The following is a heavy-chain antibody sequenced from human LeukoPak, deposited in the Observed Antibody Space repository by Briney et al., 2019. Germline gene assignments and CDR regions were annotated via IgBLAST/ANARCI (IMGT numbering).Heavy chain of an antibody. D-gene: IGHD2-2*01. CDR1: GFTFSSYS. V-gene: IGHV3-21*01. CDR3: ARSHCSSTSCPIWRVFDY. Sequence: PGGSLRLSCAASGFTFSSYSMNWVRQAPGKGLEWVSSISSSSSYIYYADSVKGRFTISRDNAKNSLYLQMNSLRAEDTAVYYCARSHCSSTSCPIWRVFDYRGQGTLVTVSS. CDR2: ISSSSSYI. J-gene: IGHJ4*02.